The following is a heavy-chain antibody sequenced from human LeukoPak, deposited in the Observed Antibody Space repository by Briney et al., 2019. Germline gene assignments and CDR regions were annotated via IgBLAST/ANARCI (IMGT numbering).Heavy chain of an antibody. CDR1: GFTFSSYW. CDR3: ARMRWLQSAHIDY. CDR2: INSDGSST. V-gene: IGHV3-74*01. Sequence: GESLRLSCAASGFTFSSYWMHWLRQAPGKGLVWVSRINSDGSSTSYADSVKGRSTISRDNAKNTLYLQMNSLRAEDTVVYYCARMRWLQSAHIDYWGQGTLVTVSS. D-gene: IGHD5-24*01. J-gene: IGHJ4*02.